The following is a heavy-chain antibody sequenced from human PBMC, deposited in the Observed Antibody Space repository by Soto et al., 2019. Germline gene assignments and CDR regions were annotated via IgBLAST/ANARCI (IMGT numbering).Heavy chain of an antibody. J-gene: IGHJ5*02. CDR2: IIPIFGTA. Sequence: GASVKVSCKASGGTFSSYAISWVRQAPGQGLEWMGGIIPIFGTANYAQKFQGRVTITADKSTSTAYMELSSLRSEDTAVYYCARETTLRSLWFDPWGQGTLVTVSS. CDR1: GGTFSSYA. CDR3: ARETTLRSLWFDP. V-gene: IGHV1-69*06. D-gene: IGHD3-9*01.